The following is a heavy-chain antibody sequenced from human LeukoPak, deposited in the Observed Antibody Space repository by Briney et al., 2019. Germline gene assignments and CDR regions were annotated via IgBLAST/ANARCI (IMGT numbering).Heavy chain of an antibody. J-gene: IGHJ3*02. V-gene: IGHV4-59*01. CDR1: GGSISSDH. CDR3: ARKNDFEI. D-gene: IGHD2/OR15-2a*01. Sequence: SETLSLTCSVSGGSISSDHWNRIRQTPGKGLEWIGCIYYSGRTYYNPSLKSRVTISVDMSKSQFSPRLTSVTAADTAVYYCARKNDFEIWGQGTLVTVSS. CDR2: IYYSGRT.